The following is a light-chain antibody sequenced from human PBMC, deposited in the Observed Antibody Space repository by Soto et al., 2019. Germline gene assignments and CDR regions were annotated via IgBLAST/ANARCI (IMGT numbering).Light chain of an antibody. V-gene: IGLV2-14*03. J-gene: IGLJ2*01. CDR1: SSDSGGYKY. CDR2: DVS. Sequence: SALTQPASVSGSPGQSITISCTGTSSDSGGYKYVSWYQQYPGKAPKTMIYDVSNRPSGVSDRFSGSKSDNTASLTISGLQAEDEADYYCSSYTSTNTVVFGGGTKVTVL. CDR3: SSYTSTNTVV.